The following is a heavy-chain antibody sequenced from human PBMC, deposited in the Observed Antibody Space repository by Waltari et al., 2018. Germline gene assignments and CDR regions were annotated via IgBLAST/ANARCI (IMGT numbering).Heavy chain of an antibody. J-gene: IGHJ3*02. Sequence: QVQLVESGGGVVQPGRSLRLSCAASGFTFSSYGMHWVRQAPGKGLEWVAVIWYDGSNKYYADSVKGLFTISRDNSKNTLYLQMNSLRAEDTAMYYCAKGSSGIWGQGTMVTVSS. D-gene: IGHD6-19*01. CDR2: IWYDGSNK. CDR1: GFTFSSYG. V-gene: IGHV3-30*18. CDR3: AKGSSGI.